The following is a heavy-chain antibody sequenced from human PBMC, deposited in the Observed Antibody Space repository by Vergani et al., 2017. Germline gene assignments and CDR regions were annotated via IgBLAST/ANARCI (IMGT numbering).Heavy chain of an antibody. CDR3: VKDHPVFDE. V-gene: IGHV3-30*02. Sequence: QVQLVESGGGVVQPGESLILSCAASGFPFSTYCMHWFRQAPGKGLEWVSFIQKDGIDKFYADSVRGRFTISRDISKNTLYLEMNSLSAEYTALYHCVKDHPVFDEWGRGTLVSVS. J-gene: IGHJ4*02. CDR1: GFPFSTYC. CDR2: IQKDGIDK.